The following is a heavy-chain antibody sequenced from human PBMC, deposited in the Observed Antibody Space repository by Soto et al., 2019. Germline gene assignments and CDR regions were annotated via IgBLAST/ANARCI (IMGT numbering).Heavy chain of an antibody. CDR1: GYTFTSYG. J-gene: IGHJ6*02. CDR3: ARTFIPHHDFWSGYLDV. CDR2: ISAYNGNT. Sequence: ASVKVSCKASGYTFTSYGISWVRQAPGQGLEWMGWISAYNGNTNYAQKLQGRVTMTTDTSTSTAYMELRSLRSDDTAVYYCARTFIPHHDFWSGYLDVWGQGTTVTVSS. D-gene: IGHD3-3*01. V-gene: IGHV1-18*01.